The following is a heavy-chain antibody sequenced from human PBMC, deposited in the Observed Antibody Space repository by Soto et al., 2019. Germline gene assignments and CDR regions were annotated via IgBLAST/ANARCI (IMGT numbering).Heavy chain of an antibody. J-gene: IGHJ4*02. CDR3: ARVVPLVTANPFLRF. CDR1: GYPFTDYY. CDR2: IYPNSGAT. D-gene: IGHD2-21*02. Sequence: ASVKFSCKASGYPFTDYYIHWVRQAPGQGLEWMGWIYPNSGATNYAQKFQGRVTLTRDTSISTAYMELSRLRSDDTAMYFCARVVPLVTANPFLRFWGLGTLVTVSS. V-gene: IGHV1-2*02.